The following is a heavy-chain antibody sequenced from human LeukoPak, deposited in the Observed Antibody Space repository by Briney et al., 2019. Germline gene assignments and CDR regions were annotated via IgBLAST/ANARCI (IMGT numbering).Heavy chain of an antibody. CDR2: MNPNSGNT. V-gene: IGHV1-8*01. CDR1: GYTFTCYD. J-gene: IGHJ4*02. D-gene: IGHD3-3*02. Sequence: VASVKVSCNASGYTFTCYDINRVRQATGQGLEWMGWMNPNSGNTAYAQKFQGRVTMTRNTSISTAYMELSSLRSADTAVYYRARDCAQHFRSLAGRGFDYWGQGTMVTVSS. CDR3: ARDCAQHFRSLAGRGFDY.